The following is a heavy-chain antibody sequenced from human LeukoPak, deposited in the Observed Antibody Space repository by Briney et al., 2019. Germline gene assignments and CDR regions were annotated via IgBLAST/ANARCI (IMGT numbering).Heavy chain of an antibody. J-gene: IGHJ4*02. D-gene: IGHD2-2*02. V-gene: IGHV3-23*01. CDR1: GFTFNRCW. CDR2: ISGGGGST. CDR3: AKWAGDCSSTSCYMRY. Sequence: GGSLRLSCVVSGFTFNRCWMNWVRQAPGKGLEWVSAISGGGGSTYYADSVKGRFTISRDNSKNTLYLQMNSLRAEDTAVYYCAKWAGDCSSTSCYMRYWGQGTLVTVSS.